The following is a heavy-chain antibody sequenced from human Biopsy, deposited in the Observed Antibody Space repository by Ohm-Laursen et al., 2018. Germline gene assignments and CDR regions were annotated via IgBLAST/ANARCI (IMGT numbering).Heavy chain of an antibody. V-gene: IGHV4-59*08. D-gene: IGHD6-19*01. CDR3: ATTTMDTSGWFGNYFDS. J-gene: IGHJ4*02. CDR1: SGSISSYY. Sequence: SETLSLTCTVSSGSISSYYWSWIRQPPGQGLDWIGYIDYRGSTKYNPSLRSRVTMSIDTSRNQFSLKLSSVTAADTAVYYCATTTMDTSGWFGNYFDSWGQGTLVTVSA. CDR2: IDYRGST.